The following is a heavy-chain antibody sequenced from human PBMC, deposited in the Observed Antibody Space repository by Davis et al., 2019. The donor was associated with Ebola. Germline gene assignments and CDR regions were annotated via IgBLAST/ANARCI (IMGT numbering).Heavy chain of an antibody. V-gene: IGHV3-21*04. D-gene: IGHD6-19*01. CDR1: GFTFSSYS. CDR3: AKGLGASDWYAFDY. J-gene: IGHJ4*02. CDR2: ISSSSSYI. Sequence: GESLKISCAASGFTFSSYSMNWVRQAPGKGLEWVSSISSSSSYIYYADSVKGRFTISRDNAKNSLYLQMNSLRADDTAVYYCAKGLGASDWYAFDYWGQRALVTVSS.